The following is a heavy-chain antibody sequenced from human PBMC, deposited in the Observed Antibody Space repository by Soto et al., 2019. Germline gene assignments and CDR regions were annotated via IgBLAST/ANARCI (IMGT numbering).Heavy chain of an antibody. D-gene: IGHD2-2*01. J-gene: IGHJ3*02. V-gene: IGHV3-73*01. CDR1: GFTFSGSA. Sequence: GSLRLSCAASGFTFSGSAMHWVRQASGKGLEWVGRIRSKANSYATAYAASVKGRFTISRDDSKNTAYLQMNSLKTEDTAVYYCTRHPPYCSSTSCYDRAFDIWGQGTMVTVSS. CDR3: TRHPPYCSSTSCYDRAFDI. CDR2: IRSKANSYAT.